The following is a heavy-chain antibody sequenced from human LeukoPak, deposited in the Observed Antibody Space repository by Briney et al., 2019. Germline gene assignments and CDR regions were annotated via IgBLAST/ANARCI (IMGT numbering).Heavy chain of an antibody. CDR1: GFTFSSYA. CDR3: ARGRVNYGSGRRDSFDY. D-gene: IGHD3-10*01. CDR2: ISYDGSNK. V-gene: IGHV3-30*01. Sequence: GSLRLSCAASGFTFSSYAMHWVRQAPGKGLDWVAVISYDGSNKYYADSVKGRSTISRDNSKNTLYLQMNSLRAEDTAVYYCARGRVNYGSGRRDSFDYWGQGTLVTVSS. J-gene: IGHJ4*02.